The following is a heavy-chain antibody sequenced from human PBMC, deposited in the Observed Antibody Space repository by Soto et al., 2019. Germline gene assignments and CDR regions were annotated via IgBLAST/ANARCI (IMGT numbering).Heavy chain of an antibody. CDR3: ARIFTSTWGFNY. J-gene: IGHJ4*02. CDR1: GFTFSDYY. D-gene: IGHD6-13*01. CDR2: ISDSGNDI. V-gene: IGHV3-11*01. Sequence: QVQLVESGGGLVKPGGSLRLSCAASGFTFSDYYLSWIRQAPGMGLEWVSYISDSGNDIYYADSVKGRFTISRDNAKSSLYLQMNSLRAEDTAVYYGARIFTSTWGFNYWGRGTLVTVSS.